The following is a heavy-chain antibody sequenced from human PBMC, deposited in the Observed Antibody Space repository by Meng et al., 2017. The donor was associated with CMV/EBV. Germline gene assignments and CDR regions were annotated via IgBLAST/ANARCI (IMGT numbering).Heavy chain of an antibody. CDR3: ARHVHDFWSGYYPPYYYYGMDV. V-gene: IGHV4-39*01. CDR2: IYYSGNT. D-gene: IGHD3-3*01. CDR1: GGSISSSSYY. Sequence: SETLSLTCTVSGGSISSSSYYWGWIRQPPGKGLEWIGSIYYSGNTYYNPSLKSRVTISVDTSKNQFSLKLSSVTAADTAVYYCARHVHDFWSGYYPPYYYYGMDVWGQGTTVTVSS. J-gene: IGHJ6*02.